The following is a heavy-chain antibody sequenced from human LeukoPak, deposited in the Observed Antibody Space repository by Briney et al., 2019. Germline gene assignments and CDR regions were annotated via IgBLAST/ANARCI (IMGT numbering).Heavy chain of an antibody. D-gene: IGHD1-26*01. CDR3: ARQPLVGPTTFDY. V-gene: IGHV3-21*01. CDR2: ISSSSTYI. Sequence: GESLKISCAASGFTFSSYNMNWVRQAPGKGLEWVSSISSSSTYIYYADSVKGRFTISRDDAKNSLFLQMISLRAEDTAVYYCARQPLVGPTTFDYWGQGTLVTVSS. CDR1: GFTFSSYN. J-gene: IGHJ4*02.